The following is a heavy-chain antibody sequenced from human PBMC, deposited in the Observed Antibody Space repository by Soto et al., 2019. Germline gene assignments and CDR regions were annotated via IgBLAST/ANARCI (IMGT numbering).Heavy chain of an antibody. V-gene: IGHV6-1*01. CDR1: GDSVSSNSAA. D-gene: IGHD6-13*01. J-gene: IGHJ3*02. CDR3: ATAPIAAPGAFDI. CDR2: TYYRSKWYN. Sequence: SQTLSLTCVISGDSVSSNSAAWNWIRQSPSRGLEWLGRTYYRSKWYNDYAVFVKSRITINPDTSKNQFSLQLNSVTPEDTAVYYCATAPIAAPGAFDIWGQGTMVTVSS.